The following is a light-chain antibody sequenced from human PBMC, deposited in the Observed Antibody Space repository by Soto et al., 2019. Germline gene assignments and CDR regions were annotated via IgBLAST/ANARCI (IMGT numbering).Light chain of an antibody. Sequence: DIQMTQSPSTLSASVGDRVTITCRASQSIRTWLAWYQQKPGKAQKLLIDKASSLESGFPSRFSGSGSGTEFTLTINSLQPDDFAIYCYQNYSEYCRTFCQGTKVE. CDR1: QSIRTW. J-gene: IGKJ1*01. CDR3: QNYSEYCRT. V-gene: IGKV1-5*03. CDR2: KAS.